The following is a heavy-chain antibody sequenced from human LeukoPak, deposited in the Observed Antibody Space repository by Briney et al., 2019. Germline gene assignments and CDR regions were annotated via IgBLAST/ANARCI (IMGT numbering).Heavy chain of an antibody. CDR3: ASTGAAAGYYYYYGMDV. D-gene: IGHD6-13*01. V-gene: IGHV1-2*02. Sequence: TVSCKXSGYTFTVYYMHWVRQAPGQGLERVGWINPKSGGTNYAQKFQGRVTMTRDTSITTAYMELSRLRSDDTAVYYCASTGAAAGYYYYYGMDVWGQGTTVTVSS. CDR1: GYTFTVYY. J-gene: IGHJ6*02. CDR2: INPKSGGT.